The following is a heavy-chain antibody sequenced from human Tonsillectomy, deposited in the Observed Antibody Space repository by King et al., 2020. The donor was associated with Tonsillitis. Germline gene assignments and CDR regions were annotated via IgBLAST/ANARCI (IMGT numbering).Heavy chain of an antibody. Sequence: TLKESGPTLVKPTQTLTLTCTLSGFSLTTYGVGVGWIRQPPGESLEWLALIYWNDNTEYSPTLKRRLTVTKDTSKNQVVLTLTNMDPVDTATYYCAHRRGGPFSTWFESWGQGTLVTVSS. CDR2: IYWNDNT. V-gene: IGHV2-5*01. CDR1: GFSLTTYGVG. J-gene: IGHJ5*01. D-gene: IGHD2/OR15-2a*01. CDR3: AHRRGGPFSTWFES.